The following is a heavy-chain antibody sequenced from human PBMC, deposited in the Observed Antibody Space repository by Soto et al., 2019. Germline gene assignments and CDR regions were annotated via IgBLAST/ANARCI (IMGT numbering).Heavy chain of an antibody. J-gene: IGHJ6*02. CDR2: IIPIFGTA. Sequence: SVKVSCKASGGTFSSYAISWVRQAPGQGLEWMGGIIPIFGTANYAQKFQGRVIMTTDTSTSTAYMEVRSLRSDDTAVYYCVKDRDSNSWPSRDVWGPGTTVTVSS. V-gene: IGHV1-69*05. CDR3: VKDRDSNSWPSRDV. CDR1: GGTFSSYA. D-gene: IGHD3-22*01.